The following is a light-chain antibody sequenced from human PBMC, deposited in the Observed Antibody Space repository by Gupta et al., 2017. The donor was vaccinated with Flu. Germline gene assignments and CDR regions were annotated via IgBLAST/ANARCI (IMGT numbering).Light chain of an antibody. CDR1: SGHSYNA. CDR2: LNSDGGH. V-gene: IGLV4-69*01. CDR3: QTWGTGSHVV. J-gene: IGLJ2*01. Sequence: QLVLTQSPSASASLGASVKLTCTLSSGHSYNAIAWHQQQPEKGPRYLMKLNSDGGHIKGDGIPDRFSGSSSGAERYLTISSLQSEDEADYYCQTWGTGSHVVFGGGTKLTVL.